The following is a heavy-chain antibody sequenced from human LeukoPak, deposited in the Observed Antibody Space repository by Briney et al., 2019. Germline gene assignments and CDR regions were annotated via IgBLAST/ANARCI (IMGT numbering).Heavy chain of an antibody. CDR1: GGSISSYY. D-gene: IGHD2-15*01. Sequence: SETLSLTCTVSGGSISSYYWSWIRQPPGKGLEWIGYIYYSGSTNYNPSLKSRVTISVDTSKNQFSLKLSSVTAADTAVYYCARRVGVRAFNWFDPWGQGTLVTVSS. V-gene: IGHV4-59*12. CDR2: IYYSGST. CDR3: ARRVGVRAFNWFDP. J-gene: IGHJ5*02.